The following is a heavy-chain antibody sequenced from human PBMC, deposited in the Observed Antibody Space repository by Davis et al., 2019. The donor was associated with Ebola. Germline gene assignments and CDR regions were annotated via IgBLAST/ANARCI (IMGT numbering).Heavy chain of an antibody. Sequence: GGSLRLSCAASGLFVSNNYMNWVRQAPGKGLEWVSGIYTGGSTHYADSVKGRFTISRDNSKNTLYLQMNSLRAEDTAVYYCARLVAYCGGDCPGDYWGQGTLVTVSS. CDR2: IYTGGST. CDR1: GLFVSNNY. J-gene: IGHJ4*02. CDR3: ARLVAYCGGDCPGDY. V-gene: IGHV3-53*01. D-gene: IGHD2-21*01.